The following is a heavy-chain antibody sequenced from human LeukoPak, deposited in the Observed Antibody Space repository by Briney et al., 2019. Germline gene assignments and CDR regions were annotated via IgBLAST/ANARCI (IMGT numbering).Heavy chain of an antibody. CDR2: IDGDEDK. CDR1: GFSLTTSATC. D-gene: IGHD3-22*01. Sequence: SGPALVNSTQTLTLSCTCSGFSLTTSATCVSWIRQPPGKALEWLARIDGDEDKYYSTSLKTRLTISKDTSKNQVVLTVTNVDAVDTATYYCARTHYDISGSYGPHYFDYWGQGTLVTVSS. J-gene: IGHJ4*02. CDR3: ARTHYDISGSYGPHYFDY. V-gene: IGHV2-70*11.